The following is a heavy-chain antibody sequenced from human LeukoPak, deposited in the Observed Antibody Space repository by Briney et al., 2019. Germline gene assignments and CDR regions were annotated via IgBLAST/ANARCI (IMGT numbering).Heavy chain of an antibody. V-gene: IGHV4-61*02. CDR1: AGSINSGDYY. Sequence: SETLSLTCAVSAGSINSGDYYWSWIRQPAGKGLEWIGRIYSPGTNYNYNPSLKSRVTISIDTSKNQFSPKLTSVTAADTAVYYCARGIGTSYDSSRDAFDIWGQGTMVTVSS. CDR3: ARGIGTSYDSSRDAFDI. D-gene: IGHD3-22*01. J-gene: IGHJ3*02. CDR2: IYSPGTN.